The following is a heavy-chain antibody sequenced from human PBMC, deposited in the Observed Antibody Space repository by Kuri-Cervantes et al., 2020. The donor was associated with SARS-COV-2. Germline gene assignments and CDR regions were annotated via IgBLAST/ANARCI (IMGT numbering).Heavy chain of an antibody. CDR2: IYYSGST. CDR3: ARGGYDYVWGSYRYGGDVHPLGDI. J-gene: IGHJ3*02. V-gene: IGHV4-59*08. CDR1: GGSISSYY. Sequence: SETLSLTCTVSGGSISSYYWSWIRQPPGKGLEWIGYIYYSGSTNYNPSLKSRVTISVDTSKNQFSLKLSSVTAADTAVYYCARGGYDYVWGSYRYGGDVHPLGDIWGQGTMVTVSS. D-gene: IGHD3-16*02.